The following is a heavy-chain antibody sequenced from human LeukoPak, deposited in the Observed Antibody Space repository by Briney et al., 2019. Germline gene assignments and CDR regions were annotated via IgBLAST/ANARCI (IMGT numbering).Heavy chain of an antibody. CDR3: AKFGSGTYYNGLY. Sequence: GGSLTLSCAASGFTLSSYAMTWVHQAPGKGLQWVSTISDSGGSTYYAAPERRLFTISRDTSKSTLYLQMNSLRGEDTAVYFCAKFGSGTYYNGLYWGQGTLVTVSS. CDR2: ISDSGGST. CDR1: GFTLSSYA. V-gene: IGHV3-23*01. D-gene: IGHD3-10*01. J-gene: IGHJ4*02.